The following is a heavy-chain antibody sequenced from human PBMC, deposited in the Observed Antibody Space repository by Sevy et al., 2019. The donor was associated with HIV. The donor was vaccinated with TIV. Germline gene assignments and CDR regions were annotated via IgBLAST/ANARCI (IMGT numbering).Heavy chain of an antibody. CDR2: IYSGGST. D-gene: IGHD2-15*01. CDR3: ARVNCSGGSCYYYYGMDV. CDR1: GFTVSSNY. V-gene: IGHV3-53*01. Sequence: LSLTCAASGFTVSSNYMSWVRQAPGKGLEWVSVIYSGGSTYYADSVKGRFTISRDNSKNTRYLKMNSLRAEDTAVYYCARVNCSGGSCYYYYGMDVWGQGTTVTVSS. J-gene: IGHJ6*02.